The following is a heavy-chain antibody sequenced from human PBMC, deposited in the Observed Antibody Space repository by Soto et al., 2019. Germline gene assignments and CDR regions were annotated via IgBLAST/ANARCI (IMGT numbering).Heavy chain of an antibody. D-gene: IGHD4-17*01. V-gene: IGHV1-18*01. J-gene: IGHJ4*02. CDR3: ARVTDDSGDYGPEY. CDR2: ISAYNGNT. Sequence: QVQLVKSGAEVKKPGASVKVSCKASGYTFTSYGISWVRQAPGQGLEWMGWISAYNGNTNYAQKLPCRVTMTTDTSTSTAYLELRSLRSDDTAVYYCARVTDDSGDYGPEYWGQGTLVTVSS. CDR1: GYTFTSYG.